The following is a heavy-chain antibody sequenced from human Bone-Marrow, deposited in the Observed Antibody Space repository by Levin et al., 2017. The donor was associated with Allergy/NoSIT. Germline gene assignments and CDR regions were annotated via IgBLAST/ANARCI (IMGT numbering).Heavy chain of an antibody. CDR1: GYTFTSYG. D-gene: IGHD3-10*01. J-gene: IGHJ4*02. CDR3: AGVSGGAGSYWSDYVEERFDY. Sequence: GESLKISCKASGYTFTSYGISWVRQAPGQGLEWMAWISAYNGNTNYAQKLQGRVTMTTDTSTSTAYMELRSLRSDDTAVYYCAGVSGGAGSYWSDYVEERFDYWGQGTLVTVSS. CDR2: ISAYNGNT. V-gene: IGHV1-18*01.